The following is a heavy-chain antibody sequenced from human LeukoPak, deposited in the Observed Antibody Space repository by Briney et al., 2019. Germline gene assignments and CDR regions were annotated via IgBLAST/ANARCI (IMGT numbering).Heavy chain of an antibody. V-gene: IGHV4-4*02. D-gene: IGHD6-13*01. CDR2: IYHSGST. Sequence: TASETLSLTCAVSGGSISSSNWWSWVRQPPGQGLEWIGEIYHSGSTNYNPSLKSRVTISVDKSKNQFSLKLSSVTAADTAVYYCASSQSIAAARDYWGQGTLVTVSS. J-gene: IGHJ4*02. CDR1: GGSISSSNW. CDR3: ASSQSIAAARDY.